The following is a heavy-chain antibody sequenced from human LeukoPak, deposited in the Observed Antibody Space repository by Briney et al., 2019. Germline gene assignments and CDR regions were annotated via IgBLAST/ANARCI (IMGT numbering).Heavy chain of an antibody. J-gene: IGHJ3*02. CDR3: ARDGVPHYGDYVDAFDI. D-gene: IGHD4-17*01. Sequence: SETLSLTCAVYGGSFSGYYWSWIRQPPGKGLEWIGEINHSGSTNYNPPLKSRVTISVHTSKNQFSLKLSSVTAADTAVYYCARDGVPHYGDYVDAFDIWGQGTMVTVSS. CDR2: INHSGST. V-gene: IGHV4-34*01. CDR1: GGSFSGYY.